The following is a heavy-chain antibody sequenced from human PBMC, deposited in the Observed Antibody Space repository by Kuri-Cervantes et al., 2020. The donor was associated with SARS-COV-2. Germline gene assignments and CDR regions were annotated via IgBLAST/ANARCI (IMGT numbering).Heavy chain of an antibody. CDR3: AKDLTIFGVAYYFDY. D-gene: IGHD3-3*01. Sequence: GESLKISCAASGFTFSSYAMSWVRQAPGKGLEWVSAISGSGGSTYYADSVKGRFTISRDNSKNTLYPQMNSLSAEDTAVYYCAKDLTIFGVAYYFDYWGQGTLVTVSS. V-gene: IGHV3-23*01. CDR2: ISGSGGST. J-gene: IGHJ4*02. CDR1: GFTFSSYA.